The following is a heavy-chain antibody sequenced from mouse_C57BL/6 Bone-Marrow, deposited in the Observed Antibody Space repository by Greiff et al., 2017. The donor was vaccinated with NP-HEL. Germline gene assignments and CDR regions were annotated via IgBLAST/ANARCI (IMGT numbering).Heavy chain of an antibody. CDR3: AREITTVVGRAMDY. Sequence: VQLQQPGAELVKPGASVKLSCKASGYTFTSYWLHWVKQRPGRGLEWIGRIDPNSGGTKYNEKFKSKATLTVDKPSSTAYMQLSSLTSEDSAVYYCAREITTVVGRAMDYWGQGTSVTVSS. CDR1: GYTFTSYW. J-gene: IGHJ4*01. CDR2: IDPNSGGT. D-gene: IGHD1-1*01. V-gene: IGHV1-72*01.